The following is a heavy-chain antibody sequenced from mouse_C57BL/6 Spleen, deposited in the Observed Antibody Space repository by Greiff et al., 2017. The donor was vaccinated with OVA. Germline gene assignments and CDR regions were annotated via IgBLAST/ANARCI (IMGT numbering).Heavy chain of an antibody. CDR1: GYTFTSYW. J-gene: IGHJ2*01. V-gene: IGHV1-5*01. CDR2: IYPGNSDT. CDR3: TRGGYYDYDVESDYFDY. D-gene: IGHD2-4*01. Sequence: VQLQQSGTVLARPGASVKMSCKTSGYTFTSYWMHWVKQRPGQGLEWIGAIYPGNSDTSYNQKFKGKAKLTAVTSASTAYMELSSLTNEDSAVYYCTRGGYYDYDVESDYFDYWGQGTTLTVSS.